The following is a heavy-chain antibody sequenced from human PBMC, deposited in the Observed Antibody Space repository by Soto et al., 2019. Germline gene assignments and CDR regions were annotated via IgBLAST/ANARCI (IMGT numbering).Heavy chain of an antibody. CDR3: ARDGDSGPPGYYYYYYGMDV. CDR2: ISSSSSYI. V-gene: IGHV3-21*01. Sequence: EVQLVESGGGLVKPGGSLRLSCAASGFTFSSYSMNWVGQAPGKGLEWVSSISSSSSYIYYADSVKGRFTISRDNAKNSLYLQMNSLRAVDTALYYCARDGDSGPPGYYYYYYGMDVWGQGTTVTVSS. D-gene: IGHD5-12*01. J-gene: IGHJ6*02. CDR1: GFTFSSYS.